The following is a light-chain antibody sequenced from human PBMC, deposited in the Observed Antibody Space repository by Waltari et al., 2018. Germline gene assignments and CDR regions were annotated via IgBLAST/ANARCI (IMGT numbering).Light chain of an antibody. CDR1: QPVGTY. CDR2: AAS. Sequence: DIQLTQSPSSLYESVGNRVTVHCRASQPVGTYLNWYQQQPGKAPKLLIYAASSLNTGVPSRFSGSGSGTEFSLTISSLQPEDFATYYCQQGYNSPPTFGQGTKLESK. V-gene: IGKV1-39*01. J-gene: IGKJ2*01. CDR3: QQGYNSPPT.